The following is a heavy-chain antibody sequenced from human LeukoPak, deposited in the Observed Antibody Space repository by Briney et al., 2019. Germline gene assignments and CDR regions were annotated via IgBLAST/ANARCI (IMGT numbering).Heavy chain of an antibody. D-gene: IGHD3-22*01. Sequence: ASVKVSCKASGYTFIGYYMHWVRQAPGQGLAWMGWINPKSGGTNYAQKFQGRVTMTRDTTITTAYMELSRLGSDDTAVWYCARGGSVYYDSSGYYPLDYWGQGTLVTVSS. CDR1: GYTFIGYY. J-gene: IGHJ4*02. V-gene: IGHV1-2*02. CDR2: INPKSGGT. CDR3: ARGGSVYYDSSGYYPLDY.